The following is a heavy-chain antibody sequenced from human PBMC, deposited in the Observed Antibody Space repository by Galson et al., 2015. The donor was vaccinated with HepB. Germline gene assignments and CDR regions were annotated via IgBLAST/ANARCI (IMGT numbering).Heavy chain of an antibody. J-gene: IGHJ4*02. D-gene: IGHD3-16*01. CDR2: IYSGGTT. Sequence: SLRLSCAASGLIVSSNYMIWVRQAPGKGLEWVSVIYSGGTTYYADPVKGRFTISRDKSRNTVYLQMSSLTPEDTAVYFCVPFPTAFPPGDSRGQGTLVTVSS. V-gene: IGHV3-66*02. CDR1: GLIVSSNY. CDR3: VPFPTAFPPGDS.